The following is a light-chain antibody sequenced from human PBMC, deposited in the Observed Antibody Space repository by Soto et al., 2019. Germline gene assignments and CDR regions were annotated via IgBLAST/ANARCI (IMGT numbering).Light chain of an antibody. CDR3: QQANSFPRT. V-gene: IGKV1D-12*01. Sequence: DIQMTQSPSSVSASVGDIVTITCRASQAISTWLAWYQQKPGKAPKLLIYAASNLQTGVPSRFSGSGSGTDFTLTSSSRQPEDFETYSCQQANSFPRTFGQGTKVEIK. CDR1: QAISTW. J-gene: IGKJ1*01. CDR2: AAS.